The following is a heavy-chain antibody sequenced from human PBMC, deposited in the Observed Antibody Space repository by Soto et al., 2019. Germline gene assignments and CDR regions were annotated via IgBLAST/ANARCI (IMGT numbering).Heavy chain of an antibody. CDR2: IYPGDSDT. CDR1: GYSFTSYW. V-gene: IGHV5-51*01. Sequence: PGESLKISCKGSGYSFTSYWIGWVRQMPGKGLEWMGIIYPGDSDTRYSPSFRGQVTISADKSISTAYLQWSSLKASDTAMYYCARLWVYYYDSSGYSGGSVAFDIWGQGAMVTVSS. CDR3: ARLWVYYYDSSGYSGGSVAFDI. D-gene: IGHD3-22*01. J-gene: IGHJ3*02.